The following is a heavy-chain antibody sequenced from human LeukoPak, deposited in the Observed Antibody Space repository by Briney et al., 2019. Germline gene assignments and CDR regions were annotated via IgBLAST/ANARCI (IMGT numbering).Heavy chain of an antibody. CDR2: ISAYNGNT. V-gene: IGHV1-18*04. Sequence: ASVKVSCTASGYTFTSYGITWVRQAPGQGLEWMGWISAYNGNTNYAQKFQGRVTMTTDTSTSTAYMELRSLRSDDTAVYYCARDHICSGCLRFDYWGQGTLVTVSS. J-gene: IGHJ4*02. CDR3: ARDHICSGCLRFDY. CDR1: GYTFTSYG. D-gene: IGHD6-19*01.